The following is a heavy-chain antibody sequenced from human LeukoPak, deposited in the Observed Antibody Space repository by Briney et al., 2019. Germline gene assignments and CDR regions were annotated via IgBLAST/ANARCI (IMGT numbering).Heavy chain of an antibody. Sequence: PSETLSLTCTVSGGSISSYYWSWIRQPPGKGLEWIGYIYYSGSTNYNPSLKSRVTTSVDTSKNQFSLKLSSVTAADTAVYYCARVAEGNWFDPWGQGTLVTVSS. D-gene: IGHD1-14*01. V-gene: IGHV4-59*01. J-gene: IGHJ5*02. CDR1: GGSISSYY. CDR2: IYYSGST. CDR3: ARVAEGNWFDP.